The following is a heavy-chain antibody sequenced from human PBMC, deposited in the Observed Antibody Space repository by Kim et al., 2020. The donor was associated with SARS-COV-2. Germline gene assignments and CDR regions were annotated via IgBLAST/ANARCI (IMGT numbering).Heavy chain of an antibody. CDR3: ARDLPPEVTIFGVVIREYYFDY. D-gene: IGHD3-3*01. V-gene: IGHV1-2*06. Sequence: VKVSCKASGYTFTGYYMHWVRQAPGQGLEWMGRINPNSGGTNYAQKFQGRVTMTRDTSISTAYMELSRLRSDDTAVYYCARDLPPEVTIFGVVIREYYFDYWGQGTMVTVSS. CDR2: INPNSGGT. CDR1: GYTFTGYY. J-gene: IGHJ4*02.